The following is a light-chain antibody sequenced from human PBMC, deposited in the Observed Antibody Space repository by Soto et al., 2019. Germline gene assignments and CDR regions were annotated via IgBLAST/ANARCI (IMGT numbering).Light chain of an antibody. CDR3: QQYGSSLA. Sequence: EIMLTQSPGTLSLSPGARATLSCRASQSVSSSHLAWYQQKPGQAPRLLIYGASSRSTGIPDRFSGSGSGTDFTLTITRLEPEDFAVDDCQQYGSSLAFGQGTKVDIK. J-gene: IGKJ1*01. CDR1: QSVSSSH. V-gene: IGKV3-20*01. CDR2: GAS.